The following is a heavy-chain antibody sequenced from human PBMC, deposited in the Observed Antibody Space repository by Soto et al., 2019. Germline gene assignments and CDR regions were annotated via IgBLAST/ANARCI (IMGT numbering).Heavy chain of an antibody. D-gene: IGHD4-4*01. V-gene: IGHV4-59*01. Sequence: ETLSLTCTVSGGSISSYYWSWIRQPPGKGLEWIGNIYYSGRTNYNPSLKSRVTISVDTSKNQFSLKLSSVTAADTAVYYCAAVDYSTYGPLFDYWGQGTLVTVS. J-gene: IGHJ4*02. CDR3: AAVDYSTYGPLFDY. CDR2: IYYSGRT. CDR1: GGSISSYY.